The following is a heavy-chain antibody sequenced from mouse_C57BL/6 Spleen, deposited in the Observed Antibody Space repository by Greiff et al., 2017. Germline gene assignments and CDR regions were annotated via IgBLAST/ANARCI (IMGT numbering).Heavy chain of an antibody. CDR1: GYTFTSYW. J-gene: IGHJ1*03. Sequence: QVQLQQPGAELVMPGASVKLSCKASGYTFTSYWMHWVKQRPGQGLEWIGEIDPSDSYTNYNQKFKGKSTLTVDKSSSTAYMQLSSLTSEDSAVYYCARRDVDYDESSSYWYFDVWGTGTTVTVSS. V-gene: IGHV1-69*01. CDR2: IDPSDSYT. D-gene: IGHD2-4*01. CDR3: ARRDVDYDESSSYWYFDV.